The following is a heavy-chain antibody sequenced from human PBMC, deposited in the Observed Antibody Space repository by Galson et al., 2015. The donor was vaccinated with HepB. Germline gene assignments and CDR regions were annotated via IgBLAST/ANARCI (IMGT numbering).Heavy chain of an antibody. D-gene: IGHD2-15*01. CDR1: GLFFSTYA. CDR3: TKYLEDIAFQH. CDR2: ISGSGSST. Sequence: SLRLSCAASGLFFSTYALSWVRQAPGKGLEWVSGISGSGSSTYYADSVKGRFTISRDNSKNTLYLQMNSLRAEDTAIYYCTKYLEDIAFQHWGQGTLVTVS. V-gene: IGHV3-23*01. J-gene: IGHJ1*01.